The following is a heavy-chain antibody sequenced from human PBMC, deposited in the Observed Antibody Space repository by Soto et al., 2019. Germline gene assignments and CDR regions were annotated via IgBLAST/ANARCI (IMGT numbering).Heavy chain of an antibody. V-gene: IGHV4-61*08. D-gene: IGHD5-12*01. J-gene: IGHJ3*02. Sequence: SEALYLNCPVSGGSFSCGGDYWSWIRQPPGKGLEWSGYIYYSGSTNYNPSLKSRVTISVDTSKNQFSLKRSSVTAADTAVYYCASEAGYNALDICGQGTMVTV. CDR3: ASEAGYNALDI. CDR2: IYYSGST. CDR1: GGSFSCGGDY.